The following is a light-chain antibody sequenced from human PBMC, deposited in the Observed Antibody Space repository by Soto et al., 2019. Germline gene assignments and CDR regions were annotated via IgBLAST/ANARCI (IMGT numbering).Light chain of an antibody. CDR1: QSITSY. CDR2: AAS. Sequence: EIQLTQSPASLSASVGDTVTITCRASQSITSYLNWYQQKXGTGPELLIWAASSLQSWAPSRFGGSVAGTDLPLTIRCLQPEDFATYYCPQSDSPPLAFGQGTKVDIK. CDR3: PQSDSPPLA. V-gene: IGKV1-39*01. J-gene: IGKJ1*01.